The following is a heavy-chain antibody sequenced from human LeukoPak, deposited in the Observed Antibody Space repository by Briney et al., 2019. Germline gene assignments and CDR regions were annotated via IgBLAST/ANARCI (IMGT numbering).Heavy chain of an antibody. CDR1: GYTFTGYY. V-gene: IGHV1-2*02. D-gene: IGHD3-22*01. CDR2: INPNSGGT. J-gene: IGHJ4*02. CDR3: ARGRRFDSSGYPLGY. Sequence: ASVKVSCKASGYTFTGYYMHWVRQAPGQGLEWMGWINPNSGGTNYAQKFQGRVTMTRDTSISTAYMELSKLRSDDTAVYYCARGRRFDSSGYPLGYWGQGTLVTVSS.